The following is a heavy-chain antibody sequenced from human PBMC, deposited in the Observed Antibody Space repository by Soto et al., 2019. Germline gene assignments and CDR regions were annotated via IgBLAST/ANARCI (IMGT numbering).Heavy chain of an antibody. CDR1: GFTFSSYA. CDR2: ISGSGGST. V-gene: IGHV3-23*01. J-gene: IGHJ6*02. CDR3: AEGATGYYYYGMDV. Sequence: EVQLLESGGGLVQPGGSLRLSCAASGFTFSSYAMSWVRQAPGKGLEWVSAISGSGGSTYYADSVKGRFTISRDNSKNSLYLQMNSLRAEDTAVYYCAEGATGYYYYGMDVWGQGTTVTVSS. D-gene: IGHD1-26*01.